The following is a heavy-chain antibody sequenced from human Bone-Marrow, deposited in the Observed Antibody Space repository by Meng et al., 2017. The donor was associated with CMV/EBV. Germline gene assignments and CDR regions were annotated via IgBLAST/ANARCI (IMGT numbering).Heavy chain of an antibody. CDR3: ARDQGTWGIY. Sequence: LRLSCAASGFTFSDNYMTWVRQAPGKGLEWVSVIYSAGTTYYADSVKGRFTISRDNSRSTLYLQMNSLRAEDTAVYYCARDQGTWGIYWGRGTLVTVSS. V-gene: IGHV3-53*01. CDR2: IYSAGTT. CDR1: GFTFSDNY. J-gene: IGHJ4*02. D-gene: IGHD3-16*01.